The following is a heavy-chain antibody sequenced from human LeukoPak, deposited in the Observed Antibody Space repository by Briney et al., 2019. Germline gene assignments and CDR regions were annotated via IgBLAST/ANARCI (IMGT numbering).Heavy chain of an antibody. CDR1: GFTFSSYA. CDR3: AKSRVGIAARLLDY. D-gene: IGHD6-6*01. J-gene: IGHJ4*02. CDR2: ISGSGGST. Sequence: GGSLRLSCAASGFTFSSYAMSWVRQAPGKGLEWVSAISGSGGSTYYADSVKGRFTISRDNSKNTLHLQMNSLRAEDTAVYYCAKSRVGIAARLLDYWGQGTLVTVSS. V-gene: IGHV3-23*01.